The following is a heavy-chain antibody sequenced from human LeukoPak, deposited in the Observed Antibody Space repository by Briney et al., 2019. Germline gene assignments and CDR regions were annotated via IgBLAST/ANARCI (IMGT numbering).Heavy chain of an antibody. CDR3: ARRAAAAGGIDY. V-gene: IGHV4-59*08. J-gene: IGHJ4*02. CDR2: IYYSGST. Sequence: SETLSLTCTVSGGSLSSYYWSWIRQPPGKGPEWIGYIYYSGSTNYNPSLKSRVTISVDTSKNQFSLKLSSVTAADTAVYYCARRAAAAGGIDYWGQGTLVTVSS. D-gene: IGHD6-13*01. CDR1: GGSLSSYY.